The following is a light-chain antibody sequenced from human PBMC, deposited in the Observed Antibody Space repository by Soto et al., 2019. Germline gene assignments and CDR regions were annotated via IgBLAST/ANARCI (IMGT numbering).Light chain of an antibody. J-gene: IGLJ2*01. V-gene: IGLV1-47*02. Sequence: QAVVTQPPSASGTPGRRVFISCSGSSSNIGGTNYAYWYQQLPGAAPKLLMHSNNLRPSGVPERISGSKSGTSASLAISGLRSEDEAVYYCASWDDRLGAVIFGGGTKLTVL. CDR3: ASWDDRLGAVI. CDR2: SNN. CDR1: SSNIGGTNY.